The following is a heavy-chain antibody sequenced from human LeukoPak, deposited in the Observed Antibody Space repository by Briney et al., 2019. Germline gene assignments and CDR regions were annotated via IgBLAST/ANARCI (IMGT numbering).Heavy chain of an antibody. V-gene: IGHV3-15*01. CDR2: IKSKTDGGTT. Sequence: GGSLRLSCAASGFTFSSYWMSWVRQAPGKGLEWVGRIKSKTDGGTTDYAAPVKGRFTISRDDSKNTLYLQMNSLKTEDTAVYYCRSMVRGVNYFDYWGQGTLVTVSS. CDR1: GFTFSSYW. D-gene: IGHD3-10*01. CDR3: RSMVRGVNYFDY. J-gene: IGHJ4*02.